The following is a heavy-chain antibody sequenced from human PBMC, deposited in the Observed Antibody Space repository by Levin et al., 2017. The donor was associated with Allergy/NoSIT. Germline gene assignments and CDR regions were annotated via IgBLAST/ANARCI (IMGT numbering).Heavy chain of an antibody. CDR1: GYTFTSYY. CDR3: AREYCISSRCPQSGSSGFDY. J-gene: IGHJ4*02. D-gene: IGHD2-2*01. V-gene: IGHV1-46*01. CDR2: INPISGGP. Sequence: GESLKISCKASGYTFTSYYIHWVRQAPGQGLEWMGTINPISGGPSSAQKFQGRITMTRETSTRTVYMELSSLRSEDTAVYSCAREYCISSRCPQSGSSGFDYWGQGILVTVSS.